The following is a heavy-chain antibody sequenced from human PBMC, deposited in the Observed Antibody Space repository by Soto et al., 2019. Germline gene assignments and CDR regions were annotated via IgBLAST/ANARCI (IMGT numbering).Heavy chain of an antibody. Sequence: GGSLRLSCAASGFTFSSYSMNWVRQAPGKGLEWVSSISSSSSYIYYADSVKGRFTISRDNAKNSLYLQMNSLRAEDTAVYYCARPLAETDAFDIWGQGTMATVSS. CDR3: ARPLAETDAFDI. V-gene: IGHV3-21*01. CDR2: ISSSSSYI. CDR1: GFTFSSYS. J-gene: IGHJ3*02.